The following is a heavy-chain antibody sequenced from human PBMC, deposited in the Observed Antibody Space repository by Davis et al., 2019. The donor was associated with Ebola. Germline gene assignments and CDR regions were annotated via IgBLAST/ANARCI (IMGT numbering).Heavy chain of an antibody. J-gene: IGHJ4*02. CDR3: VRDNDFWSFDW. CDR2: INGDGSGT. CDR1: GFTFSTYW. Sequence: HTGGSLRLSCAASGFTFSTYWMQWVRQVPGQGLVWVSHINGDGSGTTYADSVRGRFTISRDNAKNTLYLQMNNLRPEDTAVYYCVRDNDFWSFDWWGQGTLVTVS. D-gene: IGHD3-3*01. V-gene: IGHV3-74*01.